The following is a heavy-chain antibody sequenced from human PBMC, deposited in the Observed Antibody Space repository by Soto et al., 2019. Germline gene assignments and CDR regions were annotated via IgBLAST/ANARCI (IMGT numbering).Heavy chain of an antibody. V-gene: IGHV3-30-3*01. CDR1: GFTFSRFS. CDR2: ISYDGSNT. Sequence: QVQLVESGGGVVQPGRSLTLSCAASGFTFSRFSMHWVRQAPGKGLAWVAVISYDGSNTHYAESVKGRFNISRDDSKNTVFIQMNNLRGEDSAVYYCARDHGMFLSYYYYGMDVWGQGTTVSVSS. CDR3: ARDHGMFLSYYYYGMDV. J-gene: IGHJ6*02. D-gene: IGHD3-10*02.